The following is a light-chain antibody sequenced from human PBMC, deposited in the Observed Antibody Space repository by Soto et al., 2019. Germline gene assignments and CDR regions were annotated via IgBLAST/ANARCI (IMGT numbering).Light chain of an antibody. J-gene: IGKJ1*01. CDR3: QQSYSALQT. Sequence: DIQMTQSPSSLSASVGDRVTITCRASQSISSYLNWYQQKPGKAPKLLIYAASSLQSWVPSRFSGRGSGTDFTLTISSLQPEDFATYYCQQSYSALQTFGQGTKVEIK. CDR2: AAS. CDR1: QSISSY. V-gene: IGKV1-39*01.